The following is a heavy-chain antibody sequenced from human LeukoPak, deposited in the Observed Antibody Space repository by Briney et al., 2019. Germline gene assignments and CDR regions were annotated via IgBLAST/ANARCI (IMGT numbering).Heavy chain of an antibody. V-gene: IGHV4-59*01. CDR3: AGSSWYGLGDY. CDR1: GGSISSYY. J-gene: IGHJ4*02. D-gene: IGHD6-13*01. CDR2: IYYSGST. Sequence: SETLSLTCTVSGGSISSYYWSWIRQPPGKGLEWIGYIYYSGSTNYNPSLKSRVTTSVDTSKNQFSLKLSSVTAADTAVYYCAGSSWYGLGDYWGQGTLVTVSS.